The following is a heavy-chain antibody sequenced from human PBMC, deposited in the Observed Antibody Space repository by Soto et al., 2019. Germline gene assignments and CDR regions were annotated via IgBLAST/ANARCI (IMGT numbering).Heavy chain of an antibody. D-gene: IGHD2-15*01. CDR1: GFKFDDYM. Sequence: GGSLRLSCEASGFKFDDYMMHWVRQAPGKGLEWISRISWDGGSLDYADSIKGRFTVSRDNSKNSLYLHMNSLKTEDTAFYYCAKEGNGGSSLDYWGQGTLVTVSS. J-gene: IGHJ4*02. V-gene: IGHV3-43*01. CDR2: ISWDGGSL. CDR3: AKEGNGGSSLDY.